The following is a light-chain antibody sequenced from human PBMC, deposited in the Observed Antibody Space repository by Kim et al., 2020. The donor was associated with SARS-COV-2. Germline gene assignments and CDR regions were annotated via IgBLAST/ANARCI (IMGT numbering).Light chain of an antibody. CDR1: SSDVGGYNS. V-gene: IGLV2-11*01. J-gene: IGLJ1*01. CDR2: DVT. CDR3: CSYAGSYTYV. Sequence: QSALTQPRSVSGSPGQSVTISCTGTSSDVGGYNSVSWYQHHPGKAPKLIIYDVTKRPSGVPDRFSGSKSGNTASLTISGLQAEDEADYYCCSYAGSYTYVFGTGTKVTVL.